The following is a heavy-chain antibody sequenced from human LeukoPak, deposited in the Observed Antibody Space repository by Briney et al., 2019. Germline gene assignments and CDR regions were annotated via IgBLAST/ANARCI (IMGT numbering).Heavy chain of an antibody. J-gene: IGHJ4*02. CDR1: GFTFSSYG. V-gene: IGHV3-30*18. CDR2: ISYDGSNK. D-gene: IGHD3-22*01. Sequence: GGSLRLSCAASGFTFSSYGMHWVRQAPGKGLEWVAVISYDGSNKYYADSVKGRFTISRDNSKNTLYLQMNSLGAEDTAGYYCAKTSKYYYDSSGYYDYWGQGTLVTVSS. CDR3: AKTSKYYYDSSGYYDY.